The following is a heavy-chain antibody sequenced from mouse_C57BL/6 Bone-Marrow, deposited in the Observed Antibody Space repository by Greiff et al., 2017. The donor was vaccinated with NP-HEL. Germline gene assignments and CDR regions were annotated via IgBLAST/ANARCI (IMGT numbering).Heavy chain of an antibody. V-gene: IGHV3-1*01. CDR2: ISYSGNT. CDR3: ARMGYGSSGWYFDV. D-gene: IGHD1-1*01. J-gene: IGHJ1*03. Sequence: VQLKESGPGMVKPSQSLSLTCTVPGYSITSGYDWHWIRHFPGNKLEWMGYISYSGNTNYNPSLKSRISITHDTSKNHFFLKLNSVTTEDTATYYCARMGYGSSGWYFDVWGTGTTVTVSS. CDR1: GYSITSGYD.